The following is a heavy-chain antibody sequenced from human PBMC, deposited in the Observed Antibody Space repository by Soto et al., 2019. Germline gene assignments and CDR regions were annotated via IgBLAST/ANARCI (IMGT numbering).Heavy chain of an antibody. V-gene: IGHV3-23*01. Sequence: EVQLLESGGGLVQPGGSLRLSCAASGFSFSSYGMSWVRQAPGKGLEWVASISGSDGSTYHADSVKGRFTISRDNSKNTLYLQMNSLRAEDTAVYYCAKDLGGASGYWGQGTLVTVSS. CDR1: GFSFSSYG. CDR2: ISGSDGST. D-gene: IGHD3-16*01. J-gene: IGHJ4*02. CDR3: AKDLGGASGY.